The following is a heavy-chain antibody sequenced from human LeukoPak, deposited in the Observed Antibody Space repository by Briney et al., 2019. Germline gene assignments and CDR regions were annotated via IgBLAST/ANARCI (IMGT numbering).Heavy chain of an antibody. CDR2: IDNGGNT. D-gene: IGHD6-6*01. J-gene: IGHJ4*02. CDR1: GFTVSDNY. Sequence: PGGSLRLSCAASGFTVSDNYMSWVRQAPGKGLEWVSVIDNGGNTYYADSVKGRFTISRDNSKNTLYLQMNGLRAEDTAVYYCARDGSARSLGNWGQGTLVSVSS. CDR3: ARDGSARSLGN. V-gene: IGHV3-53*01.